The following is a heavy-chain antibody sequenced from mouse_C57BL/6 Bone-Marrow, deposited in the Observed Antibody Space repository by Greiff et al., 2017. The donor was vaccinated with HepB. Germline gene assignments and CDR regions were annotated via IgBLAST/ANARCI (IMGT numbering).Heavy chain of an antibody. CDR2: INPNNGGT. CDR1: GYTFTDYY. J-gene: IGHJ2*01. D-gene: IGHD1-1*01. Sequence: EVKLQQSGPELVKPGASVKISCKASGYTFTDYYMNWVKQSHGKSLEWIGDINPNNGGTSYNQKFKGKATLTVDKSSSTAYMELRSLTSEDSAVYYCARLFITTVVVDYWGQGTTLTVSS. CDR3: ARLFITTVVVDY. V-gene: IGHV1-26*01.